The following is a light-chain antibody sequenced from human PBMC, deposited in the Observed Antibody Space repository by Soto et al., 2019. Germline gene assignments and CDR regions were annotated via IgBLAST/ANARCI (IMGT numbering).Light chain of an antibody. V-gene: IGKV4-1*01. CDR1: QSVLYSSNNKNY. CDR2: WAS. Sequence: DIVMTQSPDSLAVSLGERATINCKSSQSVLYSSNNKNYLAWYQQKPGQPPKLLIYWASNRESGVPDRFSGTGSGTDFTLTISSLQAKDGAVYYCQQYYSTLWTFGQGTKVEIK. CDR3: QQYYSTLWT. J-gene: IGKJ1*01.